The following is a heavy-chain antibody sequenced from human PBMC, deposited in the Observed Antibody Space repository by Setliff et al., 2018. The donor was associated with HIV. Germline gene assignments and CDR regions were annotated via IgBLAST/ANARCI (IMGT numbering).Heavy chain of an antibody. CDR2: IIPIFGTA. V-gene: IGHV1-69*05. CDR3: ATTTDSSSSRYFQY. CDR1: GYTFTTSG. Sequence: SVKVSCKTSGYTFTTSGISWVRQAPGQGLEWMGGIIPIFGTANYAQKFQGRVTITTDESTSTAYLEVRSLRSDDTAMYYCATTTDSSSSRYFQYWGQGTPVTVSS. D-gene: IGHD3-22*01. J-gene: IGHJ1*01.